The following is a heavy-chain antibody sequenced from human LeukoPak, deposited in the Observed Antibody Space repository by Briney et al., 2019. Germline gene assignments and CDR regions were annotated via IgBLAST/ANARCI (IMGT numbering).Heavy chain of an antibody. J-gene: IGHJ4*02. CDR1: GYTFTSYA. CDR3: ASEGIAAAGVPLGY. CDR2: INAGNGNT. Sequence: ASVKVSCKASGYTFTSYAMHWVRQAPGQRLEWMGWINAGNGNTKYSQKFQGRVTITADKSTSTAYMELSSLRSEDTAVYYCASEGIAAAGVPLGYWGQGTLVTVSS. V-gene: IGHV1-3*01. D-gene: IGHD6-13*01.